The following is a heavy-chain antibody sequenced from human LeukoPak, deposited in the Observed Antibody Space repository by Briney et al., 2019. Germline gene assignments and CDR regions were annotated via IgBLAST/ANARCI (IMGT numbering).Heavy chain of an antibody. CDR3: ARAVTSTEGY. J-gene: IGHJ4*02. CDR2: LNEDGSEK. V-gene: IGHV3-7*03. Sequence: GGSLRLSCAASGFTFSTYWMTWVRQAPGKGLEWVASLNEDGSEKYYVDPVKGRFTISRDNAQKSLYLEMKSLSAKDTAVYYCARAVTSTEGYWGQGTLVTVSS. CDR1: GFTFSTYW.